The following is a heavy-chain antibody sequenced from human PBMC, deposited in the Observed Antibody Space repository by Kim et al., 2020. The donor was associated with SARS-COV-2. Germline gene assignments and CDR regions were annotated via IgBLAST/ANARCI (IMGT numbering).Heavy chain of an antibody. CDR1: GGSISSYY. CDR2: IYYSGST. D-gene: IGHD3-10*01. V-gene: IGHV4-59*01. Sequence: SETLSLTCTVSGGSISSYYWSWIRQPPGKGLEWIGYIYYSGSTNYNPSLKSRVTISVDTSKNQFSLKLSSVTAADTAVYYCARDRGRWLQQVGDYYYYYGMDVWGQGTTVTVSS. CDR3: ARDRGRWLQQVGDYYYYYGMDV. J-gene: IGHJ6*02.